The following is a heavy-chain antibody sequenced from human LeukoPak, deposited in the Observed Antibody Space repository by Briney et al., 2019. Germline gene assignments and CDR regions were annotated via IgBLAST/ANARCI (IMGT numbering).Heavy chain of an antibody. CDR2: IRFDGTNK. Sequence: GGSLRLSCAASGFTFTTYGMHWVRQAPGKGLEWVAFIRFDGTNKYYADSVKGRFTISGDNSKNTVHLQMNSLTPEDTAVYYCAKDSAYYLYYFDYWGQGTLVTVSS. CDR1: GFTFTTYG. D-gene: IGHD3-22*01. V-gene: IGHV3-30*02. CDR3: AKDSAYYLYYFDY. J-gene: IGHJ4*02.